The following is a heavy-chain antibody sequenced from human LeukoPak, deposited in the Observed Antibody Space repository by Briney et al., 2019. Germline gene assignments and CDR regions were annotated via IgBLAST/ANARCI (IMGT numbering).Heavy chain of an antibody. J-gene: IGHJ6*04. V-gene: IGHV3-21*01. CDR3: ARDRGGYMDV. Sequence: PGGSLRLSCAASGFTFSSYSMNWVRQAPGKGLEWVSSISSSSSYIYYADSVKGRFTISRDDAKNSLYLQMNSLRAEDTGVYYCARDRGGYMDVWGKGTTVTVSS. CDR1: GFTFSSYS. D-gene: IGHD3-10*01. CDR2: ISSSSSYI.